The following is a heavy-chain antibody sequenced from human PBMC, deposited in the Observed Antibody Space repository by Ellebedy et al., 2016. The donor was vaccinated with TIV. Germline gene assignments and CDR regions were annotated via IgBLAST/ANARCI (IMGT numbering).Heavy chain of an antibody. CDR1: GFTFSGYA. D-gene: IGHD1-26*01. CDR2: INAGGGKT. Sequence: PGGSLRLSCAASGFTFSGYAMSWVRQAPGKGLEWVSGINAGGGKTYYADSGKCRFTLSRANAKNQLDLQMKSRRAEETAVYYCAKDKVFGDSKWEIDVWGQGITVTVSS. V-gene: IGHV3-23*01. CDR3: AKDKVFGDSKWEIDV. J-gene: IGHJ6*02.